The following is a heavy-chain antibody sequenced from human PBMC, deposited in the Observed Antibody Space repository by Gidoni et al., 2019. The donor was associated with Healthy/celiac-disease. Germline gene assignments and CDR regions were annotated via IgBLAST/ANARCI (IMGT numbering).Heavy chain of an antibody. CDR1: GVTFSSYA. CDR2: IIPIIGIA. D-gene: IGHD1-26*01. Sequence: HVHLVQSGAAVKNPGSSVTVSCKASGVTFSSYAISWLRQAPGQGLEWMGRIIPIIGIANYAQKFQGRVTITADKSTSTAYMELSSLRSEDTAVYYCARGGIVGANFDYWGQGTLVTVSS. V-gene: IGHV1-69*09. J-gene: IGHJ4*02. CDR3: ARGGIVGANFDY.